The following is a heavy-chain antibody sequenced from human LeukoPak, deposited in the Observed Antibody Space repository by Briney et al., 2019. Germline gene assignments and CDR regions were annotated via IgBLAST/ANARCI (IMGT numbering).Heavy chain of an antibody. CDR3: ASGSKPGYNYDSSGYRN. CDR2: MNPSSDST. J-gene: IGHJ4*02. Sequence: ASVTVSCKASEYIFTSYYIHWVRQAPGQGLEWMGIMNPSSDSTNYAQKFQGRVTMTRDMSTRTVYMELSSLRSEDTAVYFCASGSKPGYNYDSSGYRNWGQGTLVTVSS. V-gene: IGHV1-46*01. D-gene: IGHD3-22*01. CDR1: EYIFTSYY.